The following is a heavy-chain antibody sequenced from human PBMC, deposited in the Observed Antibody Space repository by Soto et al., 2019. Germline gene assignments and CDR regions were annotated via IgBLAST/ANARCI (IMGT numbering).Heavy chain of an antibody. D-gene: IGHD2-21*01. CDR1: GGSISSDGYS. V-gene: IGHV4-30-2*01. CDR2: IYHSGST. J-gene: IGHJ4*02. CDR3: ARGNVVAIDY. Sequence: SETLSLTCAVSGGSISSDGYSWSWIRQPPGKGLEWIGYIYHSGSTYYNPSLKSRVTISVDRSKNQFSLKLSSVTAADTAVYYCARGNVVAIDYWGQGTLVTVSS.